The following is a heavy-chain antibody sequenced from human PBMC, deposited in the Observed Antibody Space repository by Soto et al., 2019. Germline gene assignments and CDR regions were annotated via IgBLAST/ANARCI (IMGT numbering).Heavy chain of an antibody. D-gene: IGHD3-16*01. Sequence: QVHLVQSGVEVKKPGASVKVSCKASGYTFTSFGISWVRQAPGQGLEWMGWISAYNGNTNYVQKLQGRVTMTTDTPTSTAHMELRSLRSDDTAVYYCARRGDKLEFDYWGQGTLVTVSS. V-gene: IGHV1-18*01. CDR1: GYTFTSFG. J-gene: IGHJ4*02. CDR3: ARRGDKLEFDY. CDR2: ISAYNGNT.